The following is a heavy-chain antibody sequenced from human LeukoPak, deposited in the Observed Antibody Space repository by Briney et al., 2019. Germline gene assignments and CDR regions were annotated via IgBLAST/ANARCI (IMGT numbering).Heavy chain of an antibody. V-gene: IGHV4-59*11. Sequence: SETLSLTCTVSGGSISSHYWSWIRQPPGKGLEWIGYIYYSGSTKFNPSLKSRVTVSVDTSKNHFSLELSSVTAADTAVYYCAREGGPYRPLDYSGQGTLVTVSS. CDR2: IYYSGST. CDR3: AREGGPYRPLDY. CDR1: GGSISSHY. J-gene: IGHJ4*02.